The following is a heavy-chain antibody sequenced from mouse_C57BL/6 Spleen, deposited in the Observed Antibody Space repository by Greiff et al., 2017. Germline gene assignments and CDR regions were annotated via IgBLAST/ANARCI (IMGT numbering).Heavy chain of an antibody. J-gene: IGHJ2*01. CDR1: GFTFSSYT. D-gene: IGHD1-1*01. CDR2: ISGGGGNT. V-gene: IGHV5-9*01. CDR3: ARPDYYGSLDY. Sequence: EVQLVESGGGLVKPGGSLKLSCAASGFTFSSYTMSWVRQTPEKRLEWVATISGGGGNTYYPDSVKGRFTISRDNAKNTLYLQMSSLRSEDTALYYCARPDYYGSLDYWGQGTTLTVSS.